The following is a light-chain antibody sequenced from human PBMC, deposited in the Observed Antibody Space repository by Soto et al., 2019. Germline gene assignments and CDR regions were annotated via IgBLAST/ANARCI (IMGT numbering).Light chain of an antibody. J-gene: IGLJ2*01. V-gene: IGLV2-14*01. Sequence: QSALTQPASVSGSPGQSITISCTGTSSDVGGYNYVSWYQQHPGKAPKLMIYEVSDRPSGVSNRFSVSKSGNTASLTISGLQAEDEAEYYCSSYTSSSIPDVVFGGGTKLTVL. CDR3: SSYTSSSIPDVV. CDR1: SSDVGGYNY. CDR2: EVS.